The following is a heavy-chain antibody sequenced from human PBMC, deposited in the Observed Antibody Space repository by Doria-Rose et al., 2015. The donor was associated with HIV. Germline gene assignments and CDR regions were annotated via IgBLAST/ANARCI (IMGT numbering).Heavy chain of an antibody. V-gene: IGHV4-39*01. D-gene: IGHD6-25*01. Sequence: QVQLQESGPGLVKPSETLSLTCTVSGGSVASGTPYWDWIRQPPGKGLEWIGTIYYSGTPYYNPYLMGRVTIPLHTSKNQYSLKLISVTAADTGVYYCAKQAVNWFDPWGQGTLVTVSS. CDR3: AKQAVNWFDP. CDR1: GGSVASGTPY. CDR2: IYYSGTP. J-gene: IGHJ5*02.